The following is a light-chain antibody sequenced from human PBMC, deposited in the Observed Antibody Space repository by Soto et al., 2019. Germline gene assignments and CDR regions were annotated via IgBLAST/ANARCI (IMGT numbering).Light chain of an antibody. CDR1: SSDVGRYNY. CDR3: SSYAGSNNL. Sequence: QSALTQPPSASGSPGQSVTISCTGTSSDVGRYNYVSWYQQHPGKAPKLMIYEVTKRPSGVPDRFSGSKSGNTASLTVSGRQAEEEADYYCSSYAGSNNLFGGGTKLTVL. J-gene: IGLJ3*02. CDR2: EVT. V-gene: IGLV2-8*01.